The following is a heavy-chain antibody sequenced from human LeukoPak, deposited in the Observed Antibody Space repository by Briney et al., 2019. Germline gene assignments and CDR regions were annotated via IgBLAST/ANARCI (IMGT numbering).Heavy chain of an antibody. J-gene: IGHJ4*02. V-gene: IGHV3-74*01. CDR1: GFSFSIYY. D-gene: IGHD1-20*01. Sequence: PGGSLRLSCAPSGFSFSIYYMYWVRQAPEKGLVWVSRIKTDGRSTAYADSVKGRFTISRDNAKNTLYLQMNSLRAEDTAVYYCVAYNWNYPDYWGQGTLVTVSS. CDR3: VAYNWNYPDY. CDR2: IKTDGRST.